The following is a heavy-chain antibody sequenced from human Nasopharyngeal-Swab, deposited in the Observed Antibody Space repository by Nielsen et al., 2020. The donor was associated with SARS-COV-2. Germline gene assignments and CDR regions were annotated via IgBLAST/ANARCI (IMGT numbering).Heavy chain of an antibody. CDR3: ARDSGGSYFDY. CDR2: ISSNGGST. Sequence: VRQAPGNGLEYVSAISSNGGSTYYADSVKGRFTISRDNSKNTLYLQMGSLRAEDMAVYYCARDSGGSYFDYWGQGTLVTVSS. D-gene: IGHD2-15*01. V-gene: IGHV3-64*02. J-gene: IGHJ4*02.